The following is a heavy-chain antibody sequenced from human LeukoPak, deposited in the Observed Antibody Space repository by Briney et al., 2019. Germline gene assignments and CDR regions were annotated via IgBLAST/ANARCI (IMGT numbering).Heavy chain of an antibody. CDR3: ASSGGGYVLDS. D-gene: IGHD5-12*01. J-gene: IGHJ4*02. CDR2: IYYGGST. V-gene: IGHV4-59*08. CDR1: GGSISSYY. Sequence: SETLSLTCTVSGGSISSYYWNWIRQPPGKGLEWIVYIYYGGSTYYNPSLKSRVTMSVDMSKNQFSLKLSSVTAADTAVYYCASSGGGYVLDSWRQGTLVTVSS.